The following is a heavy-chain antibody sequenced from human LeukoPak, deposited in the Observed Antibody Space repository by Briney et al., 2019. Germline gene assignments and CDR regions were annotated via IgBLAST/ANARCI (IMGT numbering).Heavy chain of an antibody. Sequence: ASVKVSCKASGYSFNGYYLHWVRQAPGQGLEWMGWINPIHGGTNYAQKFQGRVTMTRDTSISTAYMELSSLRSDDTAIYYCASLGDSTTTTPDDEFDYWGQGTLVTVSS. D-gene: IGHD1-26*01. CDR3: ASLGDSTTTTPDDEFDY. V-gene: IGHV1-2*02. CDR2: INPIHGGT. CDR1: GYSFNGYY. J-gene: IGHJ4*02.